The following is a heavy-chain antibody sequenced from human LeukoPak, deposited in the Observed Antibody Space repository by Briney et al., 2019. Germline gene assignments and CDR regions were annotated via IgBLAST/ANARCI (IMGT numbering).Heavy chain of an antibody. J-gene: IGHJ4*02. Sequence: GASVKVSCKASGYTFTKSYIHWVRQAPGQRLEWMGLINPGGDNTNYAQNFQGRVTMTRDTSISTAYMELSRLRSDDTAVYYCARNELRAMVTVAVDYWGQGTLVTVSS. V-gene: IGHV1-46*01. CDR1: GYTFTKSY. CDR3: ARNELRAMVTVAVDY. CDR2: INPGGDNT. D-gene: IGHD5-18*01.